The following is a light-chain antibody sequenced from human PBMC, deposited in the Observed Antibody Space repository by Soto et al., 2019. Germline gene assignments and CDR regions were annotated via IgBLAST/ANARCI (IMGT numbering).Light chain of an antibody. CDR1: QDIRSD. CDR2: AAS. V-gene: IGKV1-17*01. Sequence: DIQMTQSPSSLSASVGDRVTITCRASQDIRSDLGWFQQKPGKAPKRLIYAASTLESGVPSRFSGSRSGTEFTLTISSLQPEDFATYYCQKYYSTPWTFGQGTQVEIK. J-gene: IGKJ1*01. CDR3: QKYYSTPWT.